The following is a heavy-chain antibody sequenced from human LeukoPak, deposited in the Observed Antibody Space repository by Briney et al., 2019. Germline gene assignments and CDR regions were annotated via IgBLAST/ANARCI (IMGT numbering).Heavy chain of an antibody. J-gene: IGHJ3*02. CDR1: GFTFSSYG. V-gene: IGHV3-33*01. Sequence: GGSLRLSCAASGFTFSSYGMHWVRQAPGKGLEWVAVIWYDGSNKYYADSVKGRFTISRDNSKNTLYLQMNSLRAEDTAVYYCALEYDAFDIWGQGTMATVSS. D-gene: IGHD3-3*01. CDR2: IWYDGSNK. CDR3: ALEYDAFDI.